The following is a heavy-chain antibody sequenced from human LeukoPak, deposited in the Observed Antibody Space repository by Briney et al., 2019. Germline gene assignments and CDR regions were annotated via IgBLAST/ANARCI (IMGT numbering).Heavy chain of an antibody. CDR3: ARDRYGPFDY. CDR1: GGSISSYY. D-gene: IGHD3-16*02. CDR2: IYYSGST. Sequence: SETLSLTCTVSGGSISSYYWSWIRQPPGKGLERIGYIYYSGSTNYNPSLKSRVTISVDTSKNQFSLKLSSVTAADTAVYYCARDRYGPFDYWGQGTLVTVSS. J-gene: IGHJ4*02. V-gene: IGHV4-59*01.